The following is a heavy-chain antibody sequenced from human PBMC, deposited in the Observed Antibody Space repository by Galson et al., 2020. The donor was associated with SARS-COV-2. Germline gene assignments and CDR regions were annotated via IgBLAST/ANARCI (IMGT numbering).Heavy chain of an antibody. Sequence: SGPTLVKPTQTLTLTCTFSGFSLTTSGVGVGWIRQPPGKALEWLAIIYWDDDERYSPALKSRLTITKDTAKNQVDLTMTNMDPVDTGTYYCAHRRSDSDDGGDDGELYFSAFEVWGQGTMVTVAA. J-gene: IGHJ3*01. CDR3: AHRRSDSDDGGDDGELYFSAFEV. V-gene: IGHV2-5*02. D-gene: IGHD2-21*01. CDR2: IYWDDDE. CDR1: GFSLTTSGVG.